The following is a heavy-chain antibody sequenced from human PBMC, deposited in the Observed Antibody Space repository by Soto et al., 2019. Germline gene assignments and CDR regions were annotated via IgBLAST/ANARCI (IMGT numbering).Heavy chain of an antibody. D-gene: IGHD3-10*01. Sequence: QVQLQESGPGRVKPSQTLSLTCTVSGGSISSGSYYWSWIRQLPGKGLEWIGYIYYSGSTYYKRSLKSRVTISVDTSKNQFSLKLNSVSAADTAVYYCATRTDYYYGSGSLGGMDVWGQGTTVTVSS. CDR2: IYYSGST. CDR1: GGSISSGSYY. V-gene: IGHV4-31*03. CDR3: ATRTDYYYGSGSLGGMDV. J-gene: IGHJ6*02.